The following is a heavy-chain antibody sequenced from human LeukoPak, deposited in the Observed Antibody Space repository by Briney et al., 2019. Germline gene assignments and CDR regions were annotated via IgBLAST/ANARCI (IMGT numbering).Heavy chain of an antibody. CDR1: GFTFSNAW. CDR2: IKSKTDGGTT. D-gene: IGHD6-13*01. Sequence: KSGGSLRLSCAASGFTFSNAWMSWVRQAPGKGLEWVGRIKSKTDGGTTDYAAPVKGRFTISRDDSKNTLYLQMNSLKTEDTAVYYCTRSSSWYEGGFDYWGQGTLVTVSS. CDR3: TRSSSWYEGGFDY. V-gene: IGHV3-15*01. J-gene: IGHJ4*02.